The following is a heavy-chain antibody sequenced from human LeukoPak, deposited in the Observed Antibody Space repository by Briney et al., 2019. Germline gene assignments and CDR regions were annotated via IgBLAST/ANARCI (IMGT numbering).Heavy chain of an antibody. CDR3: AGTNDNSSNNPLIYYFDY. CDR1: GGSFSGYY. V-gene: IGHV4-34*01. J-gene: IGHJ4*02. D-gene: IGHD1/OR15-1a*01. Sequence: SETLSLTCAVYGGSFSGYYWSWIRQPPGKGLEWIGEINHSGNTNYNPSLKSRVTISVDTSKNQFSLKLSSVTAAATAVDYCAGTNDNSSNNPLIYYFDYWGQGTLVTVSS. CDR2: INHSGNT.